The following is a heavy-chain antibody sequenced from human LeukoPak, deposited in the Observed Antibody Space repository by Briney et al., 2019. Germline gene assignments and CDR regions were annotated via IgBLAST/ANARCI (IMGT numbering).Heavy chain of an antibody. D-gene: IGHD3-16*02. CDR2: IYYDGGI. V-gene: IGHV4-39*07. CDR1: GGSISSASYY. J-gene: IGHJ5*02. Sequence: PSETLSLTCTVSGGSISSASYYWGWIRQSPGKGLEWIGSIYYDGGIYYNPSLKSRVTVSVDTSKNQFSLQLSSVTAADTAVYYCAREWDSGITFGGIIISWFDPWGQGTLVTVSS. CDR3: AREWDSGITFGGIIISWFDP.